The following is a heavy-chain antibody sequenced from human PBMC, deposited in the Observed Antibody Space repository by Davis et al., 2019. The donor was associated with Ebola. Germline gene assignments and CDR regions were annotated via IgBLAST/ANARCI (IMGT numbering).Heavy chain of an antibody. D-gene: IGHD7-27*01. CDR2: VFNSGTV. CDR3: ARDHWGSLDY. J-gene: IGHJ4*02. V-gene: IGHV4-59*01. CDR1: GGSISGYQ. Sequence: MPSETLSLTCTVSGGSISGYQWAWIRQPPGKGLEYMGHVFNSGTVVYNSALKSRVTISLDRSSNQFSLKMNSVTTADTAVYFCARDHWGSLDYWGQRTLVTVSS.